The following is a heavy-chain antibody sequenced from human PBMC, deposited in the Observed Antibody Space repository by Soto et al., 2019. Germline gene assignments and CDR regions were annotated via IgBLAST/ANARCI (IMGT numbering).Heavy chain of an antibody. CDR3: ARGRITIFGAAPGEFDP. D-gene: IGHD3-3*01. CDR2: INPNSGGT. J-gene: IGHJ5*02. V-gene: IGHV1-2*04. CDR1: GYTFTGYY. Sequence: ASVKVSCKASGYTFTGYYMHWVRQAPGQGLEWMGWINPNSGGTNYAQKFQGWVTMTRDTSISTAYMELSRLRSDDTAVYYCARGRITIFGAAPGEFDPLGQGTLVTVSS.